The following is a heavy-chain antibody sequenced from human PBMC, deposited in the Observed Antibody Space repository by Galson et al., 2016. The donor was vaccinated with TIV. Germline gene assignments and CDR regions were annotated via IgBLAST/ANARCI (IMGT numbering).Heavy chain of an antibody. V-gene: IGHV1-69*08. CDR3: ARGGQLVRYFDY. CDR2: ITPAFGTT. CDR1: GNTFNTYT. J-gene: IGHJ4*02. Sequence: SVKASCKASGNTFNTYTFHWVRQAPGQGLVWLGRITPAFGTTDVAQKFQGRVAITADKSTTTIYMDLSSLKSDDTGFYYCARGGQLVRYFDYWGQGSLVTVSS. D-gene: IGHD6-6*01.